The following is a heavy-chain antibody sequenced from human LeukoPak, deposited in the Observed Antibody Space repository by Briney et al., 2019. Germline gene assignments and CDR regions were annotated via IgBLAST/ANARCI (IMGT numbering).Heavy chain of an antibody. D-gene: IGHD3-10*01. CDR1: GGSISSYY. CDR2: TKNKANSYNT. Sequence: PSETLSLTCTVSGGSISSYYWSWIRQPPGKGLEWVGRTKNKANSYNTEYAASVQGRFSISRDDSKNSLYLHMNSLKTEDTAVYYCVVMIRGAITLGQGTLVTVSS. V-gene: IGHV3-72*01. J-gene: IGHJ5*02. CDR3: VVMIRGAIT.